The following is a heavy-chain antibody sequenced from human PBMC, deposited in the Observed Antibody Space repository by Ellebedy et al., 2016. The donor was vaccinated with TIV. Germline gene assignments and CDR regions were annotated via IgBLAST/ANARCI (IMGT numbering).Heavy chain of an antibody. Sequence: GGSLRLSXAASGFTFSSYWTHWVRQAPGKGLVWVSRISSEGSTTTYADSARGRFTISRDNAKNTLYLQMNSLGVEDTAVYYCAGSNWNYDYWGQGTLVTVSS. D-gene: IGHD1-7*01. CDR3: AGSNWNYDY. CDR2: ISSEGSTT. V-gene: IGHV3-74*03. CDR1: GFTFSSYW. J-gene: IGHJ4*02.